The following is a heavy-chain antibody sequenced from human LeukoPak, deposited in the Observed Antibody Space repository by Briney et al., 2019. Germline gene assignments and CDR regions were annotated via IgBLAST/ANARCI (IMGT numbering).Heavy chain of an antibody. J-gene: IGHJ6*02. CDR3: ARDSLYYDLGRHHKSGMDGHYYYGMDV. Sequence: ASVKVSCKVSGYTLTELSMHWVRQAPGKGLEWMGGFDPEDGETIYAQKFQGRVTMTEDTSTDTAYMELSSLRSDDTAVYYCARDSLYYDLGRHHKSGMDGHYYYGMDVWGQGTTVTVSS. V-gene: IGHV1-24*01. D-gene: IGHD3/OR15-3a*01. CDR1: GYTLTELS. CDR2: FDPEDGET.